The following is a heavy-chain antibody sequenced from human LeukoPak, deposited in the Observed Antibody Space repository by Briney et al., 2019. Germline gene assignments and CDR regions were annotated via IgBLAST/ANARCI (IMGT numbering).Heavy chain of an antibody. CDR2: ISSSSSTI. J-gene: IGHJ3*02. Sequence: GALRLSCAASGFTFSSYGMNWVRQAPGKGLEWVSYISSSSSTIYYADSVKGRFTISRDNAKNSLYLQMNSLRAEDTAVYYCARDRDIVATVGDAFDIWGQGTMVTVSS. D-gene: IGHD5-12*01. CDR3: ARDRDIVATVGDAFDI. CDR1: GFTFSSYG. V-gene: IGHV3-48*01.